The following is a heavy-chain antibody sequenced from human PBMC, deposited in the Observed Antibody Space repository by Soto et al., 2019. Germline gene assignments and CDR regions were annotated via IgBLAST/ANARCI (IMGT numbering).Heavy chain of an antibody. V-gene: IGHV4-39*01. Sequence: PSETLSLTGTVSGGSVSSSSYYWGWIRQPPGKGLEWIGSIYYSGSTYYNPSLKSRVTISVDTSKNQFSLKLSSVTAADTAVYYCARLDYYDSSGYFDYWGQGTLVTVSS. D-gene: IGHD3-22*01. CDR3: ARLDYYDSSGYFDY. J-gene: IGHJ4*02. CDR2: IYYSGST. CDR1: GGSVSSSSYY.